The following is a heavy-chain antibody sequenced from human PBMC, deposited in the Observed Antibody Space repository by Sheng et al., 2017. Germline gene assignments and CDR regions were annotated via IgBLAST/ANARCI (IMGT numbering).Heavy chain of an antibody. Sequence: QVQLQESGPGLVKPSQTLSLTCTVSGGSISSGSFQWSWIRQPAGKGLEWIGRINSFGSSKYNPSLQSRATISADTSKNQFSLKVTSVTAADTAMYYCARDAWYYDSSDSRSYYLDSWGPREPLVTV. V-gene: IGHV4-61*02. CDR3: ARDAWYYDSSDSRSYYLDS. D-gene: IGHD3-22*01. J-gene: IGHJ4*02. CDR1: GGSISSGSFQ. CDR2: INSFGSS.